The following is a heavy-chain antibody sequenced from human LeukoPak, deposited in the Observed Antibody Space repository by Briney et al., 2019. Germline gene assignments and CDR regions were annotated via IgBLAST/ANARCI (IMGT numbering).Heavy chain of an antibody. D-gene: IGHD4-23*01. CDR2: MYYSGTT. J-gene: IGHJ3*02. V-gene: IGHV4-59*01. CDR3: ARHQRGNSDAFDI. Sequence: SETLSLTCTVAGGSISSNYWSWIRQPPGKGLEWIGYMYYSGTTNYKPSLKSRVTISVDTSKNQFSLKLTSVTAADTAVYHCARHQRGNSDAFDIWGQGTMVTVSS. CDR1: GGSISSNY.